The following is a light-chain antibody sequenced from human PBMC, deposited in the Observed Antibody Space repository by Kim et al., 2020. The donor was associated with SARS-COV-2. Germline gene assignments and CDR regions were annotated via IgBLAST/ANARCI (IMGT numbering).Light chain of an antibody. J-gene: IGLJ2*01. Sequence: VALGQTVRITCQGDSLRSYYASWYQQKPGQAPVLVIYGKNNWPSGIPDRFSGSSSGNTASLTITGAQAEDEADYYCNSRDSSGNPIFGGGTQLTVL. V-gene: IGLV3-19*01. CDR2: GKN. CDR1: SLRSYY. CDR3: NSRDSSGNPI.